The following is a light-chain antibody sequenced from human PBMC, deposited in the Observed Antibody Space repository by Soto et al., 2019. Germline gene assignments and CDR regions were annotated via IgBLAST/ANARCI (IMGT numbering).Light chain of an antibody. CDR3: ATWDDSLSGVL. J-gene: IGLJ2*01. Sequence: QSVLTQPPSTSGTPGQRVAISCSGTSSNIGSHTVNWYQQLPGTAPKLLVYKNDNRPSGVPDRFSGSKSGTSASLAISDLRSEDEGLYYCATWDDSLSGVLFGGGTKLTV. V-gene: IGLV1-47*01. CDR1: SSNIGSHT. CDR2: KND.